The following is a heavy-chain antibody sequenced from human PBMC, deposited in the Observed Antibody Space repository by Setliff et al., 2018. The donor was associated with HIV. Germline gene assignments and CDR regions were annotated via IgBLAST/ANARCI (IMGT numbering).Heavy chain of an antibody. J-gene: IGHJ4*02. D-gene: IGHD3-22*01. CDR3: ARETMYDSRGYLSHYFDY. CDR2: INQDGSDA. Sequence: GESLKISCAASGVIFNNLWMHWVRQVPGKGLVWISDINQDGSDANYAESVRGRFTISRDNAKNTHYLQMTSLRPEDTAVYYCARETMYDSRGYLSHYFDYWGQGTPVTV. V-gene: IGHV3-74*01. CDR1: GVIFNNLW.